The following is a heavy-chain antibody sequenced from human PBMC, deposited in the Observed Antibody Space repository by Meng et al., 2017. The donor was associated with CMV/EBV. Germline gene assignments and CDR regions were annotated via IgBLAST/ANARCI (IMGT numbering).Heavy chain of an antibody. CDR1: GGSASSGSYY. D-gene: IGHD3-10*01. Sequence: GSLRLSCTVSGGSASSGSYYWSWIRQPPGKGLEWIGYIYYSGSTNYNPSLKSRVTISVDTSKNQFSLKLSSVTAADTAVYYCARTYYYGSGSWDWGQGTLVTVSS. V-gene: IGHV4-61*01. CDR2: IYYSGST. J-gene: IGHJ4*02. CDR3: ARTYYYGSGSWD.